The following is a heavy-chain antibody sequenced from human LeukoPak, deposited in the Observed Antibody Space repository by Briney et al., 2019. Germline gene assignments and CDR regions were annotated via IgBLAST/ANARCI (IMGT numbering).Heavy chain of an antibody. CDR2: INPNSGGT. Sequence: GASVKVSCKASGYTFTDYFIHWVRQAPGQGLEWMGWINPNSGGTNYAQKFQGRATMTRDTSISTAYMELSRLRSDDTAVYYCARDPIQTRYYYGSGVYYYYYMDVWGKGTTVTISS. CDR3: ARDPIQTRYYYGSGVYYYYYMDV. J-gene: IGHJ6*03. CDR1: GYTFTDYF. V-gene: IGHV1-2*02. D-gene: IGHD3-10*01.